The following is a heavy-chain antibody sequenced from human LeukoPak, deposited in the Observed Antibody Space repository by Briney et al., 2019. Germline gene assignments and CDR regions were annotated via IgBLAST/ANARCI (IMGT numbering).Heavy chain of an antibody. CDR1: GFTFDDYT. Sequence: GGSLRLSCAASGFTFDDYTMHWVRQAPGKGLEWVSLISWDGGSTYYADSVKGRFTISRDNSKNSLYLQMNSLRAEDTALYYCAKDWGLDGYRGIDYWGQGTLVTVSS. CDR3: AKDWGLDGYRGIDY. V-gene: IGHV3-43*01. D-gene: IGHD5-24*01. CDR2: ISWDGGST. J-gene: IGHJ4*02.